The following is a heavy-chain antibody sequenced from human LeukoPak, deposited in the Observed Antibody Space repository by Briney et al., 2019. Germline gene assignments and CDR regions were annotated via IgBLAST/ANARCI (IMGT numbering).Heavy chain of an antibody. CDR1: GGSFSGYY. CDR3: AAGCSSTSCYWYYYTDV. V-gene: IGHV4-34*01. J-gene: IGHJ6*03. D-gene: IGHD2-2*01. Sequence: SETLSPTCAVYGGSFSGYYWSWIRQPPGKGLEWIGEINQSGSTNYNPSLKSRVTISVDTSKKQFSLNLSPVTAADTAVYYCAAGCSSTSCYWYYYTDVWGKGTTVTVSS. CDR2: INQSGST.